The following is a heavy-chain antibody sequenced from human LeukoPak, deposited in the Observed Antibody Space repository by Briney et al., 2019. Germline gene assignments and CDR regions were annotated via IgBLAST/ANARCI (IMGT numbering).Heavy chain of an antibody. D-gene: IGHD1-14*01. V-gene: IGHV4-39*01. CDR3: ARTKPSGPVSY. J-gene: IGHJ4*02. Sequence: PSETLSLTCTVSGGSISSSSYYWGQIRQPPGKGLEWIGSIYYSGSTYYNPSLKSRVTISVDTSKNQFSLKLSSVTAADTAVYYCARTKPSGPVSYWGQGTLVTVSS. CDR2: IYYSGST. CDR1: GGSISSSSYY.